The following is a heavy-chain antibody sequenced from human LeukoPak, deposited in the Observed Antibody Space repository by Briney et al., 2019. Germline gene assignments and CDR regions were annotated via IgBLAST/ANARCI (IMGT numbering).Heavy chain of an antibody. Sequence: PSETLSLTCTVSGGSISSYYWSWIRQPPGKGLEWIGYIYYSGSTNYNPSLKSRVTISVDTSKNQFSLKLSSVTAADTAVYYCARGKDYVPLYYFDYWGQGTLVTVSS. CDR3: ARGKDYVPLYYFDY. V-gene: IGHV4-59*01. J-gene: IGHJ4*02. CDR2: IYYSGST. D-gene: IGHD4-17*01. CDR1: GGSISSYY.